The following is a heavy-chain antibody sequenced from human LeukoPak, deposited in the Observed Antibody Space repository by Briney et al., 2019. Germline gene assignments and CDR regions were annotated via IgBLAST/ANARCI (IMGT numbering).Heavy chain of an antibody. Sequence: GGSLRLSCAASGFTFSDYYMSWIRQAPGKGLEWISYISSSSSYTNHAGSVKGRFTISRDNAKNSLYLQMKSLRAEDTAVYYCARGAPCDCRGQGTLVTVSS. J-gene: IGHJ4*02. V-gene: IGHV3-11*05. CDR2: ISSSSSYT. CDR3: ARGAPCDC. CDR1: GFTFSDYY.